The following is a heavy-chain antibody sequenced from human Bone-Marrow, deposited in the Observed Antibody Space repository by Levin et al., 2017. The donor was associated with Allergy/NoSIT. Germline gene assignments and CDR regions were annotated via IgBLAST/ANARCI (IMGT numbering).Heavy chain of an antibody. CDR2: FHIGGNI. J-gene: IGHJ2*01. CDR1: GGSLNDYH. D-gene: IGHD3-16*01. Sequence: RTGGSLRLSCNVSGGSLNDYHWSWIRQSAGKGLEWIGRFHIGGNINYNPSLKSRVTMSVDTSTKQFFLNLISVTAADTAVYFCARDPLIAPRWFDLWGRGTLVTVSS. CDR3: ARDPLIAPRWFDL. V-gene: IGHV4-4*07.